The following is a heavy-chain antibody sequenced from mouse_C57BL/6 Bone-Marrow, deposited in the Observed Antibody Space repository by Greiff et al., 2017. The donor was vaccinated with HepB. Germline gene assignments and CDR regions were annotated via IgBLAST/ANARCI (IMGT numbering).Heavy chain of an antibody. CDR3: ARSYWYLDV. CDR1: GYTFTSYW. J-gene: IGHJ1*03. Sequence: QVQLQQPGAELVMPGASVKLSCKASGYTFTSYWMHWVKQRPGQGLEWIGEIDPSDSYTNYNQKFKGKSTLTVDKSSSTAYMQLSSLTSEDSAVYYCARSYWYLDVWGTGTTVTVSS. V-gene: IGHV1-69*01. CDR2: IDPSDSYT.